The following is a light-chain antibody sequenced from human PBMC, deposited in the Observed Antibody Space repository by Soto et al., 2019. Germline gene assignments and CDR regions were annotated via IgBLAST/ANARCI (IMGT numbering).Light chain of an antibody. CDR3: QQYGSSLFT. J-gene: IGKJ3*01. CDR2: DAS. CDR1: QSVSSY. Sequence: EIVLTPSPATLSLSPGERATLSCRASQSVSSYLAWYQQKPGQAPRLLIYDASNRATGIPARFSGSGSGTDFTLTISRLEPEDFAVYYCQQYGSSLFTFGPGTKVDIK. V-gene: IGKV3-20*01.